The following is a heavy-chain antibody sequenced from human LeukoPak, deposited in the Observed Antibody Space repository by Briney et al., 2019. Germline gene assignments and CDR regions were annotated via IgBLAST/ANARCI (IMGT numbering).Heavy chain of an antibody. Sequence: PGGSLRLSCAASGFTFSSYGMHWVRQAPGKGLEWVAFIRYDGSNKYYADSVKGRFTISRDNSKNTLYLQMNSLRAEDTAVYYCAKDRAHITRTVFDYWGQGTLVTVSS. CDR3: AKDRAHITRTVFDY. CDR2: IRYDGSNK. J-gene: IGHJ4*02. CDR1: GFTFSSYG. D-gene: IGHD2-21*01. V-gene: IGHV3-30*02.